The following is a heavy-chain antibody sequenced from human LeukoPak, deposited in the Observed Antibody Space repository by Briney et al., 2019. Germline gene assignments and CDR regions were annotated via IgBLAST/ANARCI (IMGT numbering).Heavy chain of an antibody. Sequence: PSETLSLTCTVSGGSISSGSYYWSWIRQPAGKGLEWIGRIYTSGSTNYNPSLKSRVTISVDTSKNRFSPKLSSVTAADTAVYYCARTGNWGAFDIWGQGTMVTVSS. D-gene: IGHD3-16*01. J-gene: IGHJ3*02. CDR3: ARTGNWGAFDI. V-gene: IGHV4-61*02. CDR2: IYTSGST. CDR1: GGSISSGSYY.